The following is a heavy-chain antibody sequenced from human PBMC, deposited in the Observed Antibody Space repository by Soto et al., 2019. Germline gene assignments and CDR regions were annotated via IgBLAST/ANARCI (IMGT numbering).Heavy chain of an antibody. Sequence: GGSLRLSCAASGFTFSSYSMNWVRQAPGKGLEWVSYISSSSSTIYYADSVKGRFTISRDNAKNSLYLQMNSLRDEDTAVYYCARDKRYSSSWYYYYGMDVWGQGTTVTVSS. D-gene: IGHD6-13*01. V-gene: IGHV3-48*02. J-gene: IGHJ6*02. CDR1: GFTFSSYS. CDR2: ISSSSSTI. CDR3: ARDKRYSSSWYYYYGMDV.